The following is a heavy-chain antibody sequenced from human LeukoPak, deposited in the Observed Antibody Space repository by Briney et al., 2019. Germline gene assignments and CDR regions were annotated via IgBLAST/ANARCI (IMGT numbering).Heavy chain of an antibody. CDR3: AKGGLYSSSSIDY. CDR1: GFTFSSYA. CDR2: ISSSGGTT. D-gene: IGHD6-6*01. Sequence: PGGSLRLSCAASGFTFSSYAMSWVRQAPGKGLEWVSVISSSGGTTYYAYSVKGRFTISRDNSKNTLYLQMNSLRAEDTAVYYCAKGGLYSSSSIDYWGQGTLVTVSS. J-gene: IGHJ4*02. V-gene: IGHV3-23*01.